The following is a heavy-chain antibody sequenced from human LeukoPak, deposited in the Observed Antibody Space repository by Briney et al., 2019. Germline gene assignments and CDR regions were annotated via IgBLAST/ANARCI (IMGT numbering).Heavy chain of an antibody. D-gene: IGHD6-13*01. Sequence: PSETLSLTCTVSGGSISSSSYYWGWLRQPPGTGLEGFGSIYYSGSTYYNPSLKSRVTISVDTSKNQFSLKLSSVTAADTAVYYCARVTQKQLIRVFDYWGQGTLVTVSS. CDR2: IYYSGST. CDR3: ARVTQKQLIRVFDY. V-gene: IGHV4-39*07. J-gene: IGHJ4*02. CDR1: GGSISSSSYY.